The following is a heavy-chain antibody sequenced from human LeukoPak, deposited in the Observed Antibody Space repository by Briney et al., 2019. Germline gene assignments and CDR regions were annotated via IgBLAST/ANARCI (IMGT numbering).Heavy chain of an antibody. V-gene: IGHV3-43*01. CDR1: GLSIGDNS. CDR3: ARGPNRWWVVSRNWGMDV. Sequence: SGGPLRLSCAASGLSIGDNSMHWVRQAPGKGLEWVSLISWDESTTYYSDSVKARFTVSRDSSKNSLHLQMNSLRTEDTALYYCARGPNRWWVVSRNWGMDVWGQGTTVTVSS. CDR2: ISWDESTT. D-gene: IGHD2-15*01. J-gene: IGHJ6*02.